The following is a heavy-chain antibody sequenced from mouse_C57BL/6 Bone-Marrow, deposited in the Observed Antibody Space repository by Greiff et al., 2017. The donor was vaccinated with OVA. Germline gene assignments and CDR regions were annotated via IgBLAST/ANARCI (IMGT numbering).Heavy chain of an antibody. CDR1: GFNIKDDY. CDR2: IDPENGDT. J-gene: IGHJ4*01. V-gene: IGHV14-4*01. D-gene: IGHD2-3*01. Sequence: VQLQQSGAELVRPGASVKLSCTASGFNIKDDYMHWVKQRPEQGLEWIGWIDPENGDTEYASKFQGKATITADTSSNTAYLQLSSLTSEDTAVYYCTKGYYYDYWGQGTSVTVSS. CDR3: TKGYYYDY.